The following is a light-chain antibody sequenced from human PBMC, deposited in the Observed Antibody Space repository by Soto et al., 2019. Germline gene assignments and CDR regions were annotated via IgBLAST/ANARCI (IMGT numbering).Light chain of an antibody. Sequence: IVVTISVGTLSLYTRDRATVSCRASQSVSNNYLAWYQQKPGQAPRLLIYGASNRATGIPDRFSGSGSGTDFTLTITCLVPEDFAVYFCRQRYNLLRVRFGQVGRLEV. CDR1: QSVSNNY. CDR3: RQRYNLLRVR. CDR2: GAS. V-gene: IGKV3D-20*02. J-gene: IGKJ5*01.